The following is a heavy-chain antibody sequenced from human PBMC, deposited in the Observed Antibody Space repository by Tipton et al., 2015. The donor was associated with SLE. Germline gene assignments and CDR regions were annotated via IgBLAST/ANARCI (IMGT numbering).Heavy chain of an antibody. Sequence: TLSLTCAVSGGSITSNNWWSWVRQPPGKGLEWLAEIYHDGNTNYNPSLKSRVTISLDKSKNHFSLKLSSVTAADTAVYYCARVRGYDFIRYYYYMNVWGQGTTVTVSS. D-gene: IGHD3-3*01. CDR2: IYHDGNT. CDR1: GGSITSNNW. J-gene: IGHJ6*03. CDR3: ARVRGYDFIRYYYYMNV. V-gene: IGHV4-4*02.